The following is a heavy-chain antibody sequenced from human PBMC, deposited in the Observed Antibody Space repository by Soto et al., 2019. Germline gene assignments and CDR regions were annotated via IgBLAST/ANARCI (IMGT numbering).Heavy chain of an antibody. D-gene: IGHD2-2*01. CDR1: GGTFSSYA. V-gene: IGHV1-69*12. CDR3: ARNYKDIVLVPADNWFDP. CDR2: IIPIFGTA. J-gene: IGHJ5*02. Sequence: QVQLVQSGAEVKKPGSSVKVSCKASGGTFSSYAISWVRQAPGQGLEWMGGIIPIFGTANYAQKFQGRVTITADDSTSTAYLELSSLRSEDTAVYYCARNYKDIVLVPADNWFDPWGQGTLVTVSS.